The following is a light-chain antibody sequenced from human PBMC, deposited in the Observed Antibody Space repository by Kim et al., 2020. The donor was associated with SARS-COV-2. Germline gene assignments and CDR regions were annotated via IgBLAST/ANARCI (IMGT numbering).Light chain of an antibody. CDR3: QQSYSTPTWT. J-gene: IGKJ1*01. CDR1: QRISSY. Sequence: VGDRVTITCRASQRISSYLNWCQQKPGKAAKLLIYAASSLQSGVPSRFSGSGSGTDFTLTISSLQPEDFVTYYCQQSYSTPTWTFGQGTKLEI. V-gene: IGKV1-39*01. CDR2: AAS.